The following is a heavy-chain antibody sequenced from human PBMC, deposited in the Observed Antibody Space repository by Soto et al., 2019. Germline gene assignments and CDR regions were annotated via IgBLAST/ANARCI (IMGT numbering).Heavy chain of an antibody. CDR1: GFAVRYNY. CDR3: ARKTDSIPSGGDV. D-gene: IGHD3-10*01. J-gene: IGHJ6*04. CDR2: IYSGGDT. Sequence: EVQLVESGGGLVQPGGSLRLSCTASGFAVRYNYMTWVRQAPGKGLEWVSLIYSGGDTAYADSVKGRFTISRHTSQNTLYLQMNSLRAEDTAVYYCARKTDSIPSGGDVWGKGTAVTVSS. V-gene: IGHV3-53*04.